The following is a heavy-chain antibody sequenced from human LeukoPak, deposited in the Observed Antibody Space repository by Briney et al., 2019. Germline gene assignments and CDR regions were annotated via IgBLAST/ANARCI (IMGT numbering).Heavy chain of an antibody. CDR2: IIPIFGTA. D-gene: IGHD4-17*01. J-gene: IGHJ5*02. V-gene: IGHV1-69*13. CDR1: GSTFSSYA. CDR3: ASSDDYGDYGVDWFDP. Sequence: ASVKVSCKASGSTFSSYAISWVRQAPGQGLEWMGGIIPIFGTANYAQKFQGRVTITADESTSTAYMELSSLRSEDTAVYYCASSDDYGDYGVDWFDPWGQGTLVTVSS.